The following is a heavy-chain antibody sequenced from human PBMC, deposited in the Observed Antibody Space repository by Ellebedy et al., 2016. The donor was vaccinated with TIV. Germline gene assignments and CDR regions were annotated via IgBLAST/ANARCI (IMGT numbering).Heavy chain of an antibody. V-gene: IGHV4-34*09. CDR1: GGSFSGYY. J-gene: IGHJ4*02. CDR3: ARTSPSGTYFVY. CDR2: INHSGST. D-gene: IGHD3-10*01. Sequence: LRLXXAVYGGSFSGYYWSWIRQPPGKGLEWIGEINHSGSTNYNPSLKSRVTISVDTSKNQFSLKLSSVTAADTAVYYCARTSPSGTYFVYWGQGTLVTVSS.